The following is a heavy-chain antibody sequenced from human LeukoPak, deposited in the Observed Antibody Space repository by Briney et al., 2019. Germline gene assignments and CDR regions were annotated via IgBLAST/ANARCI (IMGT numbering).Heavy chain of an antibody. Sequence: PGGSLRLSCAASGFTFSSYSMNWVRQAPGKGLEWVSSISSSSSYIYYADSVKGRFTISRDNAKNSLYLQMNSLRAEDTAVYYCAREPGSGGSFDYWGQGTLVTVSS. D-gene: IGHD1-26*01. CDR1: GFTFSSYS. J-gene: IGHJ4*02. CDR3: AREPGSGGSFDY. V-gene: IGHV3-21*01. CDR2: ISSSSSYI.